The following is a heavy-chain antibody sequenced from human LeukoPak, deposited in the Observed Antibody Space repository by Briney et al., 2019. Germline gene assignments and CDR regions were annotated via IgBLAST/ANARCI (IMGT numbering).Heavy chain of an antibody. J-gene: IGHJ4*02. Sequence: GGSLRLSCAASGFTFSSYWMHWVRHAPGKVLVWVSRINRDGSSTIYADSVKGRFTISRDNSKNTLYLQMNSLRAEDTAVYYCAKEDGYGSGSSGNYWGQGTLVTVSS. D-gene: IGHD3-10*01. V-gene: IGHV3-74*01. CDR1: GFTFSSYW. CDR2: INRDGSST. CDR3: AKEDGYGSGSSGNY.